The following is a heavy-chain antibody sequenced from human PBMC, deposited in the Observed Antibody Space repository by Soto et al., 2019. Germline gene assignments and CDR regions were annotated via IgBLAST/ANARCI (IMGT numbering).Heavy chain of an antibody. D-gene: IGHD3-22*01. V-gene: IGHV1-18*01. Sequence: QVQLVQSGAEVKKPGASVKVSCKASGYTFTSYGISWVRQAPGQGLEWMGWISAYNGNTNYAQKLQGRVTMTTDTSTSTAYMELRSLRSDDTAVYYCARFSEHPHYYDSRMVPIVDYWGQGTLVTVSS. CDR2: ISAYNGNT. CDR1: GYTFTSYG. CDR3: ARFSEHPHYYDSRMVPIVDY. J-gene: IGHJ4*02.